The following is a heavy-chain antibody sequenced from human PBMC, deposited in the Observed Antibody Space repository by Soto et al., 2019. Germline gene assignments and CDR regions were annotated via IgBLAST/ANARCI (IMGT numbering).Heavy chain of an antibody. CDR1: GFTFSTYW. V-gene: IGHV3-7*01. Sequence: HPGGSLRLSCAASGFTFSTYWMSWVRQAPGKGLEWVASIKQDGSERYYVDSVKGRFTISRDNAKNSVYLQMNSLRAEDTAVYYCARMWVFNPFDYWGQGTLVTVSS. D-gene: IGHD6-13*01. CDR2: IKQDGSER. J-gene: IGHJ4*02. CDR3: ARMWVFNPFDY.